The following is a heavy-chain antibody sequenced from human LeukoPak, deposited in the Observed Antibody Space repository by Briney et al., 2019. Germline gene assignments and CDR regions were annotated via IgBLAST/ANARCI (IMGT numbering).Heavy chain of an antibody. J-gene: IGHJ4*02. CDR2: ISTSGGTI. CDR3: ARETTGPDY. Sequence: GGSLRLSCTASGFTFSGFGMNWVRQAPGKGLQWISYISTSGGTIHYADSVMGRFTISRDNSKNSLFLEMNSLRAEDTALYYCARETTGPDYWGQGTLVTVSS. V-gene: IGHV3-48*03. CDR1: GFTFSGFG. D-gene: IGHD4-17*01.